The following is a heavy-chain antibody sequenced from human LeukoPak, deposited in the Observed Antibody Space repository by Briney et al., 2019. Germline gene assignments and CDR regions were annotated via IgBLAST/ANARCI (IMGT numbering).Heavy chain of an antibody. Sequence: ASVKVSCKASGYTFTSYGISGGRQAPGQGHELMGWISAYNGNTNYAQKLQGRVTMTPDTSTSTAYMKLRSLRSDDTAVYYCARDLNYYGSGSYYNPRAFDIWGQGTIVTVSS. D-gene: IGHD3-10*01. V-gene: IGHV1-18*01. CDR3: ARDLNYYGSGSYYNPRAFDI. J-gene: IGHJ3*02. CDR1: GYTFTSYG. CDR2: ISAYNGNT.